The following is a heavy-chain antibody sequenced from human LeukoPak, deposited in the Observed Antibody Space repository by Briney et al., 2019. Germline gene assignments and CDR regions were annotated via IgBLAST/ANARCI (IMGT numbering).Heavy chain of an antibody. D-gene: IGHD1-26*01. V-gene: IGHV3-9*01. Sequence: PGGSLRLSCAASGFTFDDYAMHWVRQAPGKGLEWVSGISWNSGSIGYADSVKGRFTISRDNAKNSLYLQMNSLRAEDTALYYCAKEAELLSAVYWGQGTLVTVSS. J-gene: IGHJ4*02. CDR2: ISWNSGSI. CDR3: AKEAELLSAVY. CDR1: GFTFDDYA.